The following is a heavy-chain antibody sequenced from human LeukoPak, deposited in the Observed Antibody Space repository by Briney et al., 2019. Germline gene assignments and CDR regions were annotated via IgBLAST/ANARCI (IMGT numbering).Heavy chain of an antibody. CDR2: IYDIGST. CDR3: ARETSQKGAHYMDV. V-gene: IGHV4-59*11. J-gene: IGHJ6*03. Sequence: SETLSLTCTVSGGSISGHYWTWIRQPPGKGLEWIGYIYDIGSTTYNPSLKSRVTISVDTSKNQFSLKLSSVTAADTAVYYCARETSQKGAHYMDVWGKGTTVTISS. D-gene: IGHD3-16*01. CDR1: GGSISGHY.